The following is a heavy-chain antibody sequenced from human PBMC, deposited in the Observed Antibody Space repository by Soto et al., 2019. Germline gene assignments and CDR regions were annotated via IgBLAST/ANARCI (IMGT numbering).Heavy chain of an antibody. CDR3: ARHPRIAARRFDY. Sequence: GGSLRLSCAASGFTFSSYAVSWVRQAPGKGLEWVSAISGSGGSTYYADSVKGRFTISRDNSKNTLYLQMNSLRAEDTAVYYCARHPRIAARRFDYWGQGTLVTVSS. CDR1: GFTFSSYA. CDR2: ISGSGGST. V-gene: IGHV3-23*01. J-gene: IGHJ4*02. D-gene: IGHD6-6*01.